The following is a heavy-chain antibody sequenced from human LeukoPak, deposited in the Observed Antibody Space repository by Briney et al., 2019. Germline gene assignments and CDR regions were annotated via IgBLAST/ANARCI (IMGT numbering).Heavy chain of an antibody. CDR1: GYSFTSYW. V-gene: IGHV5-51*01. CDR3: ARLMGYCSSTSCYTRYSYYYYYMDV. J-gene: IGHJ6*03. D-gene: IGHD2-2*02. Sequence: GESLKISCKGSGYSFTSYWIGWVRQMPRKGLEWMGNIYPGDSDTRYSPSFQGQVTISADKSISTAYLRWSSLKASDTAMYYCARLMGYCSSTSCYTRYSYYYYYMDVWGKGTTVTVSS. CDR2: IYPGDSDT.